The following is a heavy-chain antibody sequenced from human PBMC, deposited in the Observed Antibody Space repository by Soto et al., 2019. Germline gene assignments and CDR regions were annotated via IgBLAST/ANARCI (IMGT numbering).Heavy chain of an antibody. V-gene: IGHV4-30-4*01. CDR3: ARDTRQRYSSSWSEVDY. Sequence: SETLSLTCTVSGGSISSGDYYWSWIRQPPGKGLEWIGYIYYSGSTYYNPSLKSRVTISVDTSKNQFSLKLSSVTAADTAVYYCARDTRQRYSSSWSEVDYWGQGTLVTV. CDR1: GGSISSGDYY. J-gene: IGHJ4*02. D-gene: IGHD6-13*01. CDR2: IYYSGST.